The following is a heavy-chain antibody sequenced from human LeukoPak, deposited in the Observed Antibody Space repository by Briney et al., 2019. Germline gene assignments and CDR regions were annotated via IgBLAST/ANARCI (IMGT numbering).Heavy chain of an antibody. CDR2: ITYRGNT. D-gene: IGHD6-19*01. V-gene: IGHV4-34*01. CDR1: GPFETYY. CDR3: AGYGGDWYPES. Sequence: SETLSLTCAVYGPFETYYWTLVRQPPGKGLEWIGEITYRGNTNYNPSLESRLRISVDRTKQQFNLTLTSVTAADTAVYYCAGYGGDWYPESWGQGTLVTISS. J-gene: IGHJ4*02.